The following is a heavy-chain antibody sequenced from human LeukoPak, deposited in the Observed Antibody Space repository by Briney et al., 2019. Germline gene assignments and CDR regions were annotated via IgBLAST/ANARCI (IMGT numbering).Heavy chain of an antibody. CDR3: ARDRENVIAGATQGLDY. V-gene: IGHV3-48*03. CDR2: ISSSGSTI. J-gene: IGHJ4*02. D-gene: IGHD1-26*01. CDR1: GFTFRSYE. Sequence: GGSLRLSCAASGFTFRSYEMNWVRQAPGKGLEWISYISSSGSTIYYADSVKGRFTISRDNAKNSLYLQMSRLRAEETAVYYCARDRENVIAGATQGLDYWGQGTLVTVSS.